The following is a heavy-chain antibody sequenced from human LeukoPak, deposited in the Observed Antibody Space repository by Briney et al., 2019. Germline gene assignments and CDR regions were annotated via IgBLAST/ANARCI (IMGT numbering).Heavy chain of an antibody. CDR3: AREPHIDCSSTSCYAPRKGLAY. D-gene: IGHD2-2*01. CDR2: IIPILGIA. J-gene: IGHJ4*02. CDR1: GGTFSSYA. V-gene: IGHV1-69*04. Sequence: GASVKVSCKASGGTFSSYAISWVRQAPGQGLEWMGRIIPILGIANYAQKFQGRVTITADKSTSTAYMELSSLRSEDTALYYCAREPHIDCSSTSCYAPRKGLAYWGQGTLVTVSS.